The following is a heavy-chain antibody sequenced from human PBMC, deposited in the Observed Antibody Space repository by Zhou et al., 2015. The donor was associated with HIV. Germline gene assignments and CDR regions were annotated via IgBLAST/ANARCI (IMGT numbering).Heavy chain of an antibody. Sequence: QVQLVQSGAEVKKPGSSVKVSCKASGGTFSNYAISWVRQAPGQGLEWMGGIIPLFGTPNYAQNFQGRVTITADESTSTAYMGLSSLRSEDTAVYYCARVVWSGLNTNYFDYWGQGTLVTVSS. D-gene: IGHD3-3*01. CDR2: IIPLFGTP. CDR1: GGTFSNYA. CDR3: ARVVWSGLNTNYFDY. V-gene: IGHV1-69*01. J-gene: IGHJ4*02.